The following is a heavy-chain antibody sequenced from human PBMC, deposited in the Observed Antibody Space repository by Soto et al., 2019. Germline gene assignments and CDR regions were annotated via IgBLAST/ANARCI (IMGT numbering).Heavy chain of an antibody. J-gene: IGHJ3*02. CDR3: ARVAGATDAFHI. CDR1: VCPVCSYE. D-gene: IGHD1-26*01. Sequence: GESLRLSCSASVCPVCSYEMNWVRQAPGKGLEWVSYISGSGSTIYYADSVKGRFTISRDNAKNSLYLQMNSLRAEDTAVYYCARVAGATDAFHIWGQGTMVTVSS. CDR2: ISGSGSTI. V-gene: IGHV3-48*03.